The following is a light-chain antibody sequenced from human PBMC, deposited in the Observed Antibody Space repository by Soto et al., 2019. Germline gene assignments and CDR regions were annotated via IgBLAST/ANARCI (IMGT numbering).Light chain of an antibody. Sequence: QSALTQPASVSGSPGQSITISCTGTISDVGAYNYVSWYQQHPGKAPKLMIHDVSNRPSGVSNRFSGSKSGNTASLTISGLQDEDEADYYCSSYTSSNTPWVFGGGTKLTVL. CDR2: DVS. CDR3: SSYTSSNTPWV. V-gene: IGLV2-14*01. J-gene: IGLJ3*02. CDR1: ISDVGAYNY.